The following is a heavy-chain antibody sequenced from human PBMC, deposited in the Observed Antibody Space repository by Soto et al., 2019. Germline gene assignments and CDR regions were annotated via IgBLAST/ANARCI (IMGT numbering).Heavy chain of an antibody. D-gene: IGHD5-12*01. CDR3: ALAGLHRRTCFDY. Sequence: VKVSCKASGYTFTSYYMHWVRQAPGQGLEWMGIINPSGGSTSYAQKFQGRVTMTRDTSTSTVYMELSSLRSEDTAVYYCALAGLHRRTCFDYWGQGTLVTVSS. CDR2: INPSGGST. V-gene: IGHV1-46*01. CDR1: GYTFTSYY. J-gene: IGHJ4*02.